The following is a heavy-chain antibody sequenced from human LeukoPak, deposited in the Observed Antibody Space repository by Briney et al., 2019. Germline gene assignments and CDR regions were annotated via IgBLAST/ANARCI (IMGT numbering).Heavy chain of an antibody. CDR2: INPNSGGT. D-gene: IGHD3-10*01. Sequence: ASVKVSCKASRYTFTGYYIHWVRQAPGQGLEWMGWINPNSGGTNYAQKFQGRVTMTRDTSISTAYMELSRLRSDDTAVYYCARDHNRGVIDYWGQGTLVTVSS. CDR1: RYTFTGYY. CDR3: ARDHNRGVIDY. V-gene: IGHV1-2*02. J-gene: IGHJ4*02.